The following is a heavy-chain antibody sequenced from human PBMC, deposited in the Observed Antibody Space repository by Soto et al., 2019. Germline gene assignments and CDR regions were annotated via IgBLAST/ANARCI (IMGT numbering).Heavy chain of an antibody. CDR3: ARATDILGYCSSTSCYGFDP. CDR1: GGSISSYY. V-gene: IGHV4-59*01. CDR2: IYYSGST. J-gene: IGHJ5*02. D-gene: IGHD2-2*01. Sequence: PSETLSLTCTVSGGSISSYYWSWIRQPPGKGLEWIGYIYYSGSTNYNPSLKSRVTISVDTSKNQFSLKLSSVTAADTAVYYCARATDILGYCSSTSCYGFDPWGQGTLVTAPQ.